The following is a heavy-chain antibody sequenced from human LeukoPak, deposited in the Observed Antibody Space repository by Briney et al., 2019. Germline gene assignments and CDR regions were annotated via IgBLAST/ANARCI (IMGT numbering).Heavy chain of an antibody. CDR3: ARHSYSSGWIIDY. Sequence: PSETLSLTCTVSGGSISSYYWSWIRQPPGKGLEWIGYISYTGSTNYNPSLKSRVTISVDTSKNQFSLKLSSVTAADTAVYYCARHSYSSGWIIDYWGQGTLVTVSS. CDR2: ISYTGST. D-gene: IGHD6-19*01. J-gene: IGHJ4*02. V-gene: IGHV4-59*01. CDR1: GGSISSYY.